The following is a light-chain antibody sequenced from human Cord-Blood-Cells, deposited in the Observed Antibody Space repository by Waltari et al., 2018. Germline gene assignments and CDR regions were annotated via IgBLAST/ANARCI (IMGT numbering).Light chain of an antibody. Sequence: SALTQPASLSGSPGQSNTIACTGTSSDVGSYNLVSWYQQHPGKAPKLMIYEVSKRPSGVSNRFSGSKSGNTASLTNAGLQAEDEADYYCCSYAGEVVFGGGTKLTVL. J-gene: IGLJ2*01. V-gene: IGLV2-23*02. CDR1: SSDVGSYNL. CDR2: EVS. CDR3: CSYAGEVV.